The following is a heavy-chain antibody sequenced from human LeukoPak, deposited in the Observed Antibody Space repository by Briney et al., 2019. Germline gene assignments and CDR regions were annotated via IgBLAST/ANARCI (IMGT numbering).Heavy chain of an antibody. CDR2: IYSGGST. Sequence: PGGSLRLSCVASGFTVSSNYMSWVRQAPGRGLEWVSVIYSGGSTYYADSVKGRFTISRDNSKNTLFLQMNSLRAGDTAVYYCARGTVTVVDYWGQGTLVTVSS. V-gene: IGHV3-66*01. D-gene: IGHD3-10*01. CDR3: ARGTVTVVDY. CDR1: GFTVSSNY. J-gene: IGHJ4*02.